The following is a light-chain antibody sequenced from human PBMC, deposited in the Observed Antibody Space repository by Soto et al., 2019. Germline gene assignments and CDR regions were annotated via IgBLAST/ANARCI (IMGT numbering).Light chain of an antibody. CDR3: QSYDSSLRGSNVV. CDR2: GNS. J-gene: IGLJ2*01. V-gene: IGLV1-40*01. CDR1: SSNIGAGYD. Sequence: QSVLTQPPSVSGAPGQRVTISCTGSSSNIGAGYDVHWYQQLPGTAPKLLIYGNSNRPSGVPDRFSGSKSGTSASLAITGLQAEDEAEYYCQSYDSSLRGSNVVFGGGTQLTVL.